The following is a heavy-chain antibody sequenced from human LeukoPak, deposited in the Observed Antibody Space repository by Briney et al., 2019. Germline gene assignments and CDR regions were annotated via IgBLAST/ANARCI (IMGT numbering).Heavy chain of an antibody. CDR3: ARDRYGSTTQAYYFDY. CDR1: GPSISSSNW. Sequence: SRTLSLTCAVSGPSISSSNWWSWVRQAPGKGLEWIGEIYHSGSTNYNPSLKSRVTISVDRSNNQFSLKLSSVTAADTAVYYCARDRYGSTTQAYYFDYWGQGNLVTVSS. V-gene: IGHV4-4*02. CDR2: IYHSGST. D-gene: IGHD3-10*01. J-gene: IGHJ4*02.